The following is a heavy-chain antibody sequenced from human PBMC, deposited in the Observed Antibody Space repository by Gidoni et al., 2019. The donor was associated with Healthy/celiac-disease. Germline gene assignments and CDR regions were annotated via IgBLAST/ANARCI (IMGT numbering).Heavy chain of an antibody. J-gene: IGHJ5*02. CDR1: GFTFSSYG. CDR2: ISYDGSNK. V-gene: IGHV3-30*18. Sequence: QVQLVESGGGVVQPGRSLRLSCAASGFTFSSYGMHWVRQAPGKGLEWVAVISYDGSNKYYADSVKGRFTISRDNSKNTLYLQMNSLRAEDTALYYCAKDLERWLQLGWFDPWGQGTLVTVSS. D-gene: IGHD5-12*01. CDR3: AKDLERWLQLGWFDP.